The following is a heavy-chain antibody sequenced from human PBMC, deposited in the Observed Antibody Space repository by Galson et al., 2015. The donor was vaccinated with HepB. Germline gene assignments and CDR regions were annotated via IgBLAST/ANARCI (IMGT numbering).Heavy chain of an antibody. J-gene: IGHJ3*02. CDR2: ISYDGSNK. Sequence: SLRLSCAASGFTFSSYAMHWVRQAPGKGLEWVAVISYDGSNKYYADSVKGRFTISRDNSKNTLYLQMNSLGAEDTAVYYCARDRNAFDIWGQGTMVTVSS. CDR3: ARDRNAFDI. CDR1: GFTFSSYA. V-gene: IGHV3-30-3*01.